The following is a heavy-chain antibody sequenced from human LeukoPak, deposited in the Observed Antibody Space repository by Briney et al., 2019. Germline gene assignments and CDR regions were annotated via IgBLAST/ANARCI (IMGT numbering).Heavy chain of an antibody. CDR2: IYYSGST. D-gene: IGHD5-24*01. CDR3: ARVGGMLTINNEAFDI. V-gene: IGHV4-59*01. CDR1: GGSMKSYY. J-gene: IGHJ3*02. Sequence: SETLSLTCTVSGGSMKSYYWNWIRQPPGKGLEWIGYIYYSGSTNYNPSLKSRVTISVDTSKNQFSLKLTSVTAADTAIYYCARVGGMLTINNEAFDIWDQGTVVTVS.